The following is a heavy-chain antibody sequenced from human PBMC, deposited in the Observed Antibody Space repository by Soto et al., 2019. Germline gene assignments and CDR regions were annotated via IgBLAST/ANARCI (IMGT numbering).Heavy chain of an antibody. CDR1: GFTFSSYG. CDR2: ISYDGSNK. D-gene: IGHD1-7*01. V-gene: IGHV3-30*18. Sequence: SLRLSCAASGFTFSSYGMHWVHQAPGKGLEWVAVISYDGSNKYYADSVKGRFTISRDNSKNTLYLQMNSLRAEDTAVYYCAKSGITGTTNLPSPIFWGQGTLVTVSS. CDR3: AKSGITGTTNLPSPIF. J-gene: IGHJ4*02.